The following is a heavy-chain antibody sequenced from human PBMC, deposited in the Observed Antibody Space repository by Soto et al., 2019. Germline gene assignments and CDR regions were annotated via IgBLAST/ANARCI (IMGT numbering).Heavy chain of an antibody. D-gene: IGHD5-12*01. V-gene: IGHV3-30*18. CDR3: AKERDGYNGALDY. J-gene: IGHJ4*02. CDR2: ISYDGSNK. CDR1: GLTFSSYG. Sequence: GGSLRLSCAASGLTFSSYGMHWVRQAPGKGLEWVAVISYDGSNKYYADSVKGRFTISRDNSKNTLYLQMNSLRAEDTAVYYCAKERDGYNGALDYWGQGTLVTVSS.